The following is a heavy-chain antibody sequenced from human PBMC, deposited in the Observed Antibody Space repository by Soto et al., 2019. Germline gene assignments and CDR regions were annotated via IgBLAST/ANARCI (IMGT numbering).Heavy chain of an antibody. CDR2: VSAYNGNT. D-gene: IGHD2-8*01. J-gene: IGHJ3*02. CDR1: GYSFINYD. V-gene: IGHV1-18*01. CDR3: ARDFNCTRRCIDVFDI. Sequence: QVQLVQSGAEVKKPGASVKVSCKASGYSFINYDISWVRQAPGQGLEWMGWVSAYNGNTNYAQKFQGRVTMTTDTSTSTACMELRSLRSDDTAVYYCARDFNCTRRCIDVFDIWGQGTMVTVSS.